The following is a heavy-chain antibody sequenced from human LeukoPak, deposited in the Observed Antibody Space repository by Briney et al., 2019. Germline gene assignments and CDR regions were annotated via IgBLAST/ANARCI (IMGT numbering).Heavy chain of an antibody. D-gene: IGHD3-16*02. CDR2: ISAYNGNT. J-gene: IGHJ3*02. Sequence: ASVKVSCKASGYTFTSYGISWVRQAPGQGLEWMGWISAYNGNTNYAQKLQGRVTMTTDTSTSTAYMELRCLRSDDTAVYYCARVYDYVWGSYPIDAFDIWGQGTMVTVSS. CDR1: GYTFTSYG. CDR3: ARVYDYVWGSYPIDAFDI. V-gene: IGHV1-18*01.